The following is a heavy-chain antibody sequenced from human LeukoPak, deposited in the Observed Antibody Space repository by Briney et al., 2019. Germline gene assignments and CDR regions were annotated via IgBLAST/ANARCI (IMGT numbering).Heavy chain of an antibody. CDR1: GGSISSGSYY. CDR3: AREIDYGGNSDY. Sequence: PSQTLSLTCTVSGGSISSGSYYWSWIRQPPGKGLEWIGRIYTSGSTNHNPSLKSRVTISVDTSKNQFSLKLSSVTAADTAVYYCAREIDYGGNSDYWGQGTLVTVSS. J-gene: IGHJ4*02. V-gene: IGHV4-61*02. D-gene: IGHD4-23*01. CDR2: IYTSGST.